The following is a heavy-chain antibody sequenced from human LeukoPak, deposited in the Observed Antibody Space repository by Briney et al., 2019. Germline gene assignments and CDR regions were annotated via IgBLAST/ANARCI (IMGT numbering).Heavy chain of an antibody. D-gene: IGHD6-19*01. Sequence: GGSLRLSCAASGFTFSSYWMTRVRQAPGKGLERVANIKQDGSEKYYVDSVKGRFTISRDNAKNSLYLQMNSLRAEDTAVYYCARGPVFGSFDYWGQGTLVTVSS. CDR2: IKQDGSEK. CDR3: ARGPVFGSFDY. V-gene: IGHV3-7*03. J-gene: IGHJ4*02. CDR1: GFTFSSYW.